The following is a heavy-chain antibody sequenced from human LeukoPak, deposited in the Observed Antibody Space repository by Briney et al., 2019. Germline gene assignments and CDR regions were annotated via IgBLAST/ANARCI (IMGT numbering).Heavy chain of an antibody. CDR3: ARETSQKGAHYMDV. J-gene: IGHJ6*03. CDR2: IYYSGST. Sequence: SETLSLTCTVSGGSISNSGYYWGWIRQPPGKGLEWIGYIYYSGSTNYNPSLKSRVTISVHTSKNQFSLKLRSVTAADTAVYYCARETSQKGAHYMDVWGKGTTVTISS. CDR1: GGSISNSGYY. V-gene: IGHV4-61*08. D-gene: IGHD3-16*01.